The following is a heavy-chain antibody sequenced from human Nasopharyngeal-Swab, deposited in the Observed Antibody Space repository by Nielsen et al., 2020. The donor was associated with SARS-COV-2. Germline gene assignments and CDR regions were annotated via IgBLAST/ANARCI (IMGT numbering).Heavy chain of an antibody. D-gene: IGHD3-9*01. J-gene: IGHJ6*02. Sequence: SETLSLTCTVSGGSVSSGSYYWSWIRQPPGKGLEWIGYIYYSGSTNYNPSLKSRVTISVDTSKNQFSLKLSSVTAADTAAYYCARGLANDILTGYYNVHYYYGMDVWGQGTTVTVSS. V-gene: IGHV4-61*01. CDR1: GGSVSSGSYY. CDR3: ARGLANDILTGYYNVHYYYGMDV. CDR2: IYYSGST.